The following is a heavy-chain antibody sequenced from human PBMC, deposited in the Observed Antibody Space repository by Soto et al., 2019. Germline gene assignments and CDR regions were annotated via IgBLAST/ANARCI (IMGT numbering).Heavy chain of an antibody. CDR3: ARILRAAAGTIMDV. J-gene: IGHJ6*02. V-gene: IGHV2-70*01. D-gene: IGHD6-13*01. Sequence: TLSLTCTVSGGSISSGGYYWSWIRQHPGKALEWLALIDWDDDKYYSTSLKTRLTISKDTSKNQVVLTMTNMDPVDTATYYCARILRAAAGTIMDVWGQGTTVTVSS. CDR2: IDWDDDK. CDR1: GGSISSGGYY.